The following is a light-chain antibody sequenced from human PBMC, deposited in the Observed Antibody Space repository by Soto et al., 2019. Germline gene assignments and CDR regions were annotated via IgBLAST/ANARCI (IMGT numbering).Light chain of an antibody. V-gene: IGKV1-39*01. CDR1: QSGTTC. CDR3: QQIYSAPLT. J-gene: IGKJ4*01. Sequence: DIQMTQSPSSLPASVGDRAAISCRASQSGTTCVNLCRQKPVKAPRLLMYAASALQSGVPSRFSGSRSETEFTLSISSLQPEDFATDFCQQIYSAPLTFGGGTKVDIK. CDR2: AAS.